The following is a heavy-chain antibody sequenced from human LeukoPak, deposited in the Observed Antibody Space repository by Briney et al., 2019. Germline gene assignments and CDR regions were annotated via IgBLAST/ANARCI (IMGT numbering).Heavy chain of an antibody. J-gene: IGHJ4*02. CDR2: INHSGST. CDR3: ARGYYYYDSSGYLERYFDY. D-gene: IGHD3-22*01. CDR1: GGSFSGYY. V-gene: IGHV4-34*01. Sequence: SETLSLTCAVYGGSFSGYYWSWIRQPPGKGLEWIGEINHSGSTNYNPSLKSRVTISVDTSKNQFSLKLSSVTAADTAVYYCARGYYYYDSSGYLERYFDYWGQGTLVTVSS.